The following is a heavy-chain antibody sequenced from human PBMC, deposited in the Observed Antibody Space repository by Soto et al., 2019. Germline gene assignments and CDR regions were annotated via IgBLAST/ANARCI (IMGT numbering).Heavy chain of an antibody. CDR3: ARVSATGWHVKGRDYFDH. J-gene: IGHJ4*02. V-gene: IGHV3-11*01. D-gene: IGHD6-19*01. CDR1: GFIFSNYY. Sequence: GGSLRLCCTASGFIFSNYYMSWIRQAPGKGLEWVSSISSRDLSIYYADSVKGRFTIFRDYAKNSLFLHMSDLRAADTAVYYCARVSATGWHVKGRDYFDHCGVGTPLTVSP. CDR2: ISSRDLSI.